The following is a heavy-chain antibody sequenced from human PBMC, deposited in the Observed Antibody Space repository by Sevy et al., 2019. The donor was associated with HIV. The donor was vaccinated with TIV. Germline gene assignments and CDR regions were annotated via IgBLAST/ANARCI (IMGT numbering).Heavy chain of an antibody. CDR3: TSDMYGIDY. CDR1: GFTFTNYW. J-gene: IGHJ4*02. Sequence: GGSLRLACAASGFTFTNYWMHWVRQAPGKGLVWVSRVDNDGSGTNYAHSVKGRLTISRDNAKNTVYLQMNSLRAEDTAVYYCTSDMYGIDYWGQGTLVTVSS. V-gene: IGHV3-74*01. CDR2: VDNDGSGT. D-gene: IGHD2-8*01.